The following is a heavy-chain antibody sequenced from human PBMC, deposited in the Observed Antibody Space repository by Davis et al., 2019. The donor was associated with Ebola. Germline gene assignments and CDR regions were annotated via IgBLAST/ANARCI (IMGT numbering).Heavy chain of an antibody. Sequence: HSQTLSLTCAISGDSVFGKNGAWNWIRQSPSRGLEWLGRTYYTSKWFNHYAESVKSRITINPDTSENQFSLQLNSVTPEDTAVYYCVRGWGRIGMGVWGQGTTVTVSS. CDR2: TYYTSKWFN. V-gene: IGHV6-1*01. CDR3: VRGWGRIGMGV. D-gene: IGHD1-26*01. J-gene: IGHJ6*02. CDR1: GDSVFGKNGA.